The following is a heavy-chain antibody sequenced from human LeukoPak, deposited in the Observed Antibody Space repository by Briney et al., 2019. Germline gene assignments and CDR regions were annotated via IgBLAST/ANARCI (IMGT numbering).Heavy chain of an antibody. CDR1: GFTFGDYA. D-gene: IGHD5-12*01. Sequence: PGRSLRLSCTASGFTFGDYAMSWVRQAPGKGLEWVGFIRSKAYGGTTEYAASVKGRFTISRDDSKSIAYLQMNSLKTEDTAVYYCTRVDTVATTPDYWGQGTLVTVSS. CDR2: IRSKAYGGTT. CDR3: TRVDTVATTPDY. J-gene: IGHJ4*02. V-gene: IGHV3-49*04.